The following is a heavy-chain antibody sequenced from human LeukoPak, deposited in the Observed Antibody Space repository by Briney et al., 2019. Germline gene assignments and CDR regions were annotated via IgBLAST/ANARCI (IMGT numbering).Heavy chain of an antibody. CDR2: IYYSGST. CDR1: GGSISSYY. V-gene: IGHV4-59*08. CDR3: ARHEDHRTFDY. Sequence: SETLSLTCTVSGGSISSYYWSWIRQPPGKGLEWIGYIYYSGSTNYNPSLKSRVTISVDTSKNQFSLKLSSVTAADTAVYYCARHEDHRTFDYWGQGTLVTVSS. D-gene: IGHD1-14*01. J-gene: IGHJ4*02.